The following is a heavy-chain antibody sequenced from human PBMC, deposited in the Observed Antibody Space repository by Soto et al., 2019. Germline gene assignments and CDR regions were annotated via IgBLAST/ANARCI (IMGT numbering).Heavy chain of an antibody. CDR3: ARARYYYDSSGYYPDY. V-gene: IGHV4-61*01. Sequence: PSETLSLTCPVSGGSVSSGSYYWSWIRQPPGKGLEWIGYIYYSGSTNYNPSLKSRVTISVDTSKNQFSLKLSSVTAADTAVYYCARARYYYDSSGYYPDYWGQGTLVTVSS. J-gene: IGHJ4*02. CDR1: GGSVSSGSYY. D-gene: IGHD3-22*01. CDR2: IYYSGST.